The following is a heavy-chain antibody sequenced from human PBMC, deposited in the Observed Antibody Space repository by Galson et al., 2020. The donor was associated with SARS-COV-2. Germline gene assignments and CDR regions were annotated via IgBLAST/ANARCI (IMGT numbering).Heavy chain of an antibody. CDR3: ATLPDYYGSGTLDY. Sequence: ASVKVSCKASGGTFSSYAISWVRQAPGQGLEWMGGIIPIFGTANYAQKFQGRVTITTDESTSTAYMELSSLRSEDTAVYYCATLPDYYGSGTLDYWGQGTLVTVSS. D-gene: IGHD3-10*01. V-gene: IGHV1-69*05. J-gene: IGHJ4*02. CDR1: GGTFSSYA. CDR2: IIPIFGTA.